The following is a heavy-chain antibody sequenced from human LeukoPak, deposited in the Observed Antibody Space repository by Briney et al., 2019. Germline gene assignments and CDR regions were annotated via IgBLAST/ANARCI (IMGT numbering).Heavy chain of an antibody. CDR2: INPSGGST. CDR3: ARDGAYDFWSGYYFFGDAGNWFDP. J-gene: IGHJ5*02. V-gene: IGHV1-46*01. CDR1: GYTLTELS. D-gene: IGHD3-3*01. Sequence: ASVKVSCKVSGYTLTELSMHWVRQAPGQGLEWMGIINPSGGSTSYAQKFQGRVTMTRDTSTSTVYMELSSLRSEDTAVYYCARDGAYDFWSGYYFFGDAGNWFDPWGQGTLVTVSS.